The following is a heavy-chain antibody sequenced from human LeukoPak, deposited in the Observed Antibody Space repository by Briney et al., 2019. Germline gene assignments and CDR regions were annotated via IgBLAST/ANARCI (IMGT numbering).Heavy chain of an antibody. Sequence: GGSLRLSCTVSGFTVSSNSMSWVRQAPGKGLEWVSFIYSAGNTHYSDSVKGRFTISIDNSKNTLYLQMNSLRAEDTAVYYCAKDYNDYVWGSYRYTESLDYWGQGTLVTVSS. CDR3: AKDYNDYVWGSYRYTESLDY. CDR1: GFTVSSNS. D-gene: IGHD3-16*02. CDR2: IYSAGNT. V-gene: IGHV3-53*01. J-gene: IGHJ4*02.